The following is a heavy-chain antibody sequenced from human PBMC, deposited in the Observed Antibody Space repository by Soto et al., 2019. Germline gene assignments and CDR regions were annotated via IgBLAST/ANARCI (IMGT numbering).Heavy chain of an antibody. CDR3: ARFRGSYGMDV. CDR1: GGTFSSYT. V-gene: IGHV1-69*02. CDR2: IIPILGIA. J-gene: IGHJ6*02. D-gene: IGHD3-10*01. Sequence: SVKVSCKASGGTFSSYTISWVRQAPGQGLEWMGRIIPILGIANYTQKFQGRVTITADESTSTAYMELSSLRSEDTAVYYCARFRGSYGMDVWGQGTTVTVSS.